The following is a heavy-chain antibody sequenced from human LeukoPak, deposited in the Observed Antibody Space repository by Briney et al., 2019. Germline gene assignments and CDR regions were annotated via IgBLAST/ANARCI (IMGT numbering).Heavy chain of an antibody. CDR3: ARQGVVVVAATRYYYYYGMDV. D-gene: IGHD2-15*01. Sequence: PSETLSLTCTVPGGSISSYYWSWIRQPPGKGLEWIGYIYYSGSTNYNPSLKSRVTISVDTSKNQFPLKLSSVTAADTAVYYCARQGVVVVAATRYYYYYGMDVWGQGTTVTVSS. J-gene: IGHJ6*02. CDR2: IYYSGST. V-gene: IGHV4-59*08. CDR1: GGSISSYY.